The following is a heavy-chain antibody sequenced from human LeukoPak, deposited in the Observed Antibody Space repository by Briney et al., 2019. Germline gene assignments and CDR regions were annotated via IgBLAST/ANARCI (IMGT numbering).Heavy chain of an antibody. Sequence: GGSLRLSCAASGFTFSSYSMNWVRQAPGKGLEWVSSISSSSSYIYYADSVKDRFTVSRDNAKNSLYLQMNSLRAEDTAVYYCASTLGYCSSTSCAKSDYWGQGTLVTVSS. J-gene: IGHJ4*02. D-gene: IGHD2-2*01. V-gene: IGHV3-21*01. CDR2: ISSSSSYI. CDR3: ASTLGYCSSTSCAKSDY. CDR1: GFTFSSYS.